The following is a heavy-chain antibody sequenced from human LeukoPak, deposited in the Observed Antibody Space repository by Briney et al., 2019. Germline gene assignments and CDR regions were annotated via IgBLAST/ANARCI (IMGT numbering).Heavy chain of an antibody. CDR1: GGTVISYA. J-gene: IGHJ2*01. CDR2: IIPIFGTA. CDR3: ARDPGLLWYFDL. D-gene: IGHD2-15*01. V-gene: IGHV1-69*05. Sequence: ASVKVSCKASGGTVISYAISWVRQAPGQGLELMVRIIPIFGTANYAQKSQGRLTITTDEYTSPAYMELSSLRSEDTAVYYCARDPGLLWYFDLWGRGTLVTVSS.